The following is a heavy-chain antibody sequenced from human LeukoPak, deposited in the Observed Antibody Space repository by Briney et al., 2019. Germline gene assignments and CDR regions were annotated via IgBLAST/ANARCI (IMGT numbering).Heavy chain of an antibody. CDR2: INHSGST. J-gene: IGHJ3*02. Sequence: SETLSLTCAVYGGSFTGYYWGWIRQPPGKGLEWIGEINHSGSTNYNPSLKSRVTISVDTSKNQFSLKLSSVTAADTAVYYCARGGDYDLAFDIWGQGTMVTVSS. CDR3: ARGGDYDLAFDI. V-gene: IGHV4-34*01. CDR1: GGSFTGYY. D-gene: IGHD5-12*01.